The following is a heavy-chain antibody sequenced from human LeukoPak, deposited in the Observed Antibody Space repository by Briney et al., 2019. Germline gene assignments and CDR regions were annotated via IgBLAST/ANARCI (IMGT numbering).Heavy chain of an antibody. CDR1: GGSIRSSSYY. CDR2: IYYSGST. D-gene: IGHD6-13*01. CDR3: ARQSGPYASRWFDY. J-gene: IGHJ4*02. Sequence: SETLSLTRTVSGGSIRSSSYYWGWIRQPPGKGLEWIGSIYYSGSTFYNPSLESRVTISVDTSQNQFSLKLSSVTAADTAVYYCARQSGPYASRWFDYWGQGTLVTVSS. V-gene: IGHV4-39*01.